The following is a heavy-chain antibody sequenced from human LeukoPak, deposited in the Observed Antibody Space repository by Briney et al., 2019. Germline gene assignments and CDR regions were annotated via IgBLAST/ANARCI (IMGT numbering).Heavy chain of an antibody. CDR2: IYTSGST. CDR3: ARTRSYRYPDAFDI. D-gene: IGHD3-16*02. Sequence: SETLSLTCTVSGGSISSYYWSWIRQPAGKGLEWIGRIYTSGSTNYNPSLKSRVTMSVDTSKNQFSLKLSSVTAADTAVYYCARTRSYRYPDAFDIWGQGTMVTVSS. J-gene: IGHJ3*02. CDR1: GGSISSYY. V-gene: IGHV4-4*07.